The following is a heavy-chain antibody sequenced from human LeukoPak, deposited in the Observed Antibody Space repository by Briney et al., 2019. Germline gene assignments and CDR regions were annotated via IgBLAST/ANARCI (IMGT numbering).Heavy chain of an antibody. CDR2: IYYSGST. D-gene: IGHD2-2*01. CDR3: AREIVVVPAATRNYNWFDP. Sequence: SETLSLTCAVYGGSFSSYYWGWIRQPPGKGLEWIGYIYYSGSTNYNPSLKSRVTISVDTSKNQFSLKLSSVTAADTAVYYCAREIVVVPAATRNYNWFDPWGQGTLVTVSS. V-gene: IGHV4-59*01. CDR1: GGSFSSYY. J-gene: IGHJ5*02.